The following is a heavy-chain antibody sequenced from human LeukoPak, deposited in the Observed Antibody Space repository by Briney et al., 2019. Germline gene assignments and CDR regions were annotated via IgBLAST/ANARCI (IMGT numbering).Heavy chain of an antibody. CDR2: IIPIFGTA. CDR3: ARVTFRANSHHYYYGMDV. J-gene: IGHJ6*02. V-gene: IGHV1-69*01. D-gene: IGHD4-23*01. Sequence: SVKVSCKASGGTFSSYAISWVRQAPGQGLEWMGGIIPIFGTANYAQKFQGRVTITADESTSTAYMELSSLRSEDTAVYYCARVTFRANSHHYYYGMDVWGQGTTVTVSS. CDR1: GGTFSSYA.